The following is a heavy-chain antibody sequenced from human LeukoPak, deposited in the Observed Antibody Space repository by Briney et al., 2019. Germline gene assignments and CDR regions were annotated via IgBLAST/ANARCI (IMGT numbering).Heavy chain of an antibody. CDR3: ARDHDSSGYYYY. J-gene: IGHJ4*02. D-gene: IGHD3-22*01. Sequence: ASVEVSCKASGYTFTSYAMNWVRQAPGQGLEWMGWISAYNGNTNYAQRLQGRVTMTTDASTSTAYMELRSLRSDDTAVYYCARDHDSSGYYYYWGQGSLVTVSS. CDR1: GYTFTSYA. V-gene: IGHV1-18*01. CDR2: ISAYNGNT.